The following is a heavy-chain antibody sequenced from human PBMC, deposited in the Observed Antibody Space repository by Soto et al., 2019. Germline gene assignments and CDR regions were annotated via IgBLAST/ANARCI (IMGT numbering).Heavy chain of an antibody. CDR2: IYRSGST. Sequence: QVQLQESGPGLVKPSQTLSLTCTVSGGSVSSGGYYWSWIRQHPGKGLEWIGYIYRSGSTYYNPSLKRRLTMSVDTSKNQFSLKLSSVTAADTAMYYCARESVAGPFDYWGQGTLITVSS. J-gene: IGHJ4*02. CDR3: ARESVAGPFDY. V-gene: IGHV4-31*03. D-gene: IGHD6-19*01. CDR1: GGSVSSGGYY.